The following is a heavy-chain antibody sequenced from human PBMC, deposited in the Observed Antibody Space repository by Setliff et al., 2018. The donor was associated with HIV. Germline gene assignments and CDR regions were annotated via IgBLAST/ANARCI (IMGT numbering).Heavy chain of an antibody. CDR2: IYTSGNT. CDR3: AGEAAHCTGDTFQFTFDS. CDR1: GGSISSHY. J-gene: IGHJ4*02. Sequence: PSETLSLTCTVSGGSISSHYWSWIRQPAGKGLEWIGRIYTSGNTKYNPSLKSRVTMSVDTSKNQFSLKLTSVTAADTAVYYCAGEAAHCTGDTFQFTFDSWGQGTLVTVSS. D-gene: IGHD2-8*02. V-gene: IGHV4-4*07.